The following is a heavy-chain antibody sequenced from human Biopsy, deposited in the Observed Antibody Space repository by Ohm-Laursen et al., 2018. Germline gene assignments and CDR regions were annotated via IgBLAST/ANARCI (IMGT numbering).Heavy chain of an antibody. CDR1: GGSISSGGSY. CDR3: ARLGSGDYFPTFFDF. D-gene: IGHD5-12*01. Sequence: SQTLSLTWTVSGGSISSGGSYWSWTRHHPGKGLEWIGNIFYSANTYYNTSLKSRVTISVDTSKNQFSLKLSSVTAADTAVYYCARLGSGDYFPTFFDFWGQGALVTVSS. V-gene: IGHV4-31*02. J-gene: IGHJ4*02. CDR2: IFYSANT.